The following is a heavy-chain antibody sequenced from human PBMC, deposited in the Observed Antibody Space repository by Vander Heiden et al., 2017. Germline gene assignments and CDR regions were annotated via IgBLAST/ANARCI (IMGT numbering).Heavy chain of an antibody. D-gene: IGHD2-15*01. CDR2: MYYGGST. CDR1: GGSISSYY. Sequence: QVQPQESGPGLVTPSDTLSLTCTAAGGSISSYYWSWIRQRPGKGLEWIGDMYYGGSTNYNPSLKSRVTISVDTSKNQFSLKLSSVTAADTAVYYCARCEGGNKGCGFDYWGQGSLVTVSS. CDR3: ARCEGGNKGCGFDY. J-gene: IGHJ4*02. V-gene: IGHV4-59*07.